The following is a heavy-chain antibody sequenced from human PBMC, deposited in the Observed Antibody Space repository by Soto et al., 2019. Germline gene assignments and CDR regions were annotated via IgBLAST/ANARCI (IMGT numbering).Heavy chain of an antibody. CDR1: GGSISSGGYY. D-gene: IGHD5-18*01. CDR2: IYYSGST. Sequence: QVQLQESGPGLVKPSQTLSLTCTVSGGSISSGGYYWSWIRQHPGKGLEWIGYIYYSGSTYYNPSLNSPVPISVDTSKNQFSLKLSSVTAADTAVYYCARVVVDTAFDYWGQGTLVTLSS. CDR3: ARVVVDTAFDY. J-gene: IGHJ4*02. V-gene: IGHV4-31*01.